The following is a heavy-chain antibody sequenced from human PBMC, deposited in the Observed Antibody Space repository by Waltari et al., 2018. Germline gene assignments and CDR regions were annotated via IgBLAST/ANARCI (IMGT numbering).Heavy chain of an antibody. J-gene: IGHJ5*02. CDR1: AGSIISTTEA. Sequence: QLQLQESGPGLLRPSETLSLTCTAAAGSIISTTEAWGWIRQPPGKGLEWIGSIHHTGSIYYNPSLKTRVTISADTSRQHLSLKLRSVTAADTALYYCARSVAARRINWFDPWGQGTLVTVSS. CDR3: ARSVAARRINWFDP. CDR2: IHHTGSI. V-gene: IGHV4-39*02. D-gene: IGHD6-6*01.